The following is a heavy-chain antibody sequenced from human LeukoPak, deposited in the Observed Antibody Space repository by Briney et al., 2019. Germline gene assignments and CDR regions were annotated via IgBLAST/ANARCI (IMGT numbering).Heavy chain of an antibody. CDR1: GFTFSTYV. D-gene: IGHD3-9*01. J-gene: IGHJ4*02. CDR2: ISGSGDNT. Sequence: PGGPLRLSCATSGFTFSTYVMSWVRQAPGKGLEWVSGISGSGDNTYYADSVKGRFTISRDNSKNTLYLQMNSLRAEDTAVYYCAKGSGYDTDFDYWGQGTLVTVSS. V-gene: IGHV3-23*01. CDR3: AKGSGYDTDFDY.